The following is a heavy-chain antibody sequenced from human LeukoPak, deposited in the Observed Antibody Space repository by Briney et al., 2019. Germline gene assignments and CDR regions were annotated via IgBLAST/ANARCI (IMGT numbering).Heavy chain of an antibody. Sequence: GGSLRLSCAASGFTFSTYNMNWVRQAPGKGLEWVSSITTSSSYIYYADSVKGRFSISRDNAKNTLYLQMNSLRAEDTAVYYCAKGLDNFDYWGPGTLVTVPS. CDR2: ITTSSSYI. D-gene: IGHD3-9*01. J-gene: IGHJ4*02. CDR3: AKGLDNFDY. CDR1: GFTFSTYN. V-gene: IGHV3-21*04.